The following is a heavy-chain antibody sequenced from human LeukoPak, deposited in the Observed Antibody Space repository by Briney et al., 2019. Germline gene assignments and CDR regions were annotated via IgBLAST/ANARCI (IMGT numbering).Heavy chain of an antibody. V-gene: IGHV1-2*06. CDR3: ATTSGYFYY. CDR1: AYTFTDYY. Sequence: GASVKVSCKASAYTFTDYYVHWVRQAPGQGLEWMGRINPSSGDTNYAQNFQGRVTMTRDTSISTAYMELSRLRSDDTAVYYSATTSGYFYYWGQGTLVTVSS. J-gene: IGHJ4*02. CDR2: INPSSGDT. D-gene: IGHD1-26*01.